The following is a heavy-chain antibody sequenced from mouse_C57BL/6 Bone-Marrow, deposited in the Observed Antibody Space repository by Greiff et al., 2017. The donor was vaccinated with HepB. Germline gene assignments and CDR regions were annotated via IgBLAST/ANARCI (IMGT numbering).Heavy chain of an antibody. D-gene: IGHD2-1*01. J-gene: IGHJ3*01. CDR2: INPSNGGT. CDR3: ARGGNGNPFAY. V-gene: IGHV1-53*01. Sequence: QVHVKQPGTELVKPGASVKLSCKASGYTFTSYWMHWVKQRPGQGLEWIGNINPSNGGTNYNEKFKSKATLTVDKSSSTAYMQLSSLTSEDSAVYYCARGGNGNPFAYWGQGTLVTVSA. CDR1: GYTFTSYW.